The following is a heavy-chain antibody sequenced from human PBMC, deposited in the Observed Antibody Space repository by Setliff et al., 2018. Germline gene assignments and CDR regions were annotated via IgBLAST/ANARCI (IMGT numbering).Heavy chain of an antibody. CDR1: GYTFTSYG. J-gene: IGHJ6*03. Sequence: ASVKVSCKASGYTFTSYGISWVRQAPRQGLEWLGWINPKSGVTSYAQSFQGRIAMTRDTSINTVYMELNSLTSDDAAVYFCAREGGLQGAASYYYFYNYINVWGEGTKVTVSS. CDR3: AREGGLQGAASYYYFYNYINV. V-gene: IGHV1-2*02. CDR2: INPKSGVT. D-gene: IGHD1-26*01.